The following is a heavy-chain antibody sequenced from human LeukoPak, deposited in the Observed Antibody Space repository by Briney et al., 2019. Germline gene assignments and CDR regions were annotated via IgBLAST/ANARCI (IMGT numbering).Heavy chain of an antibody. Sequence: GGSLRLSCAASGFTFSSYSMNWVRRAPGKGLEWVSSISSSSSYIYYADSVKGRFTISRDNAKNSLYLQMNSLRAEDTAVYYCARGSSPTRGYFDYWGQGTLVTVSS. CDR1: GFTFSSYS. CDR3: ARGSSPTRGYFDY. D-gene: IGHD2-2*01. V-gene: IGHV3-21*01. J-gene: IGHJ4*02. CDR2: ISSSSSYI.